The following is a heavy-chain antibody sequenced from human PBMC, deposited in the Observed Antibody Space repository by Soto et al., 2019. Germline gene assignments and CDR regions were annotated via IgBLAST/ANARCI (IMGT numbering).Heavy chain of an antibody. CDR1: GGSISNYY. V-gene: IGHV4-59*01. D-gene: IGHD3-16*01. CDR3: ASGGNWFDP. J-gene: IGHJ5*02. CDR2: MYYNGNI. Sequence: SETLSLTCNVSGGSISNYYWTWVRQSPEKGLEWIGYMYYNGNINYNPSLKSRVTISIDTSKNQFSLTLKSVTAADTAVYYCASGGNWFDPWGQGTLVTVSS.